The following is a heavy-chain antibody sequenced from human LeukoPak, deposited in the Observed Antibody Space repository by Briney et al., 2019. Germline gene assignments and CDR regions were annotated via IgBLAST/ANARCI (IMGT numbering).Heavy chain of an antibody. V-gene: IGHV3-30*18. Sequence: PGGSLRLSCAASGFTFSSYGMHGVRQAPGKGLEWVAVISYDGNNKYYADSVKGRFTISRDNSKNTLYLQMNSLRAEDTAVYYCAKDPYYYDSGTYSFFDYWGQGTLVTVSS. J-gene: IGHJ4*02. CDR1: GFTFSSYG. D-gene: IGHD3-10*01. CDR3: AKDPYYYDSGTYSFFDY. CDR2: ISYDGNNK.